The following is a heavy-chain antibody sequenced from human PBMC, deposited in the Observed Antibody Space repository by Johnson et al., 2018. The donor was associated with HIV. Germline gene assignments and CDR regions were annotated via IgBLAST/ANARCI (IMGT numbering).Heavy chain of an antibody. Sequence: QVQLVESGGGVVQPGGSLRLSCAASGFTFSSYGMHWVRQAPGKGLEWLAVISYDGSNKYYADSVKGRFTISRDNSKNTLYLQMNSLRAEDTAVYYCARDRGYCTNGVCYYDAFDIWGQGTMVTVAA. CDR2: ISYDGSNK. CDR3: ARDRGYCTNGVCYYDAFDI. D-gene: IGHD2-8*01. CDR1: GFTFSSYG. V-gene: IGHV3-30*03. J-gene: IGHJ3*02.